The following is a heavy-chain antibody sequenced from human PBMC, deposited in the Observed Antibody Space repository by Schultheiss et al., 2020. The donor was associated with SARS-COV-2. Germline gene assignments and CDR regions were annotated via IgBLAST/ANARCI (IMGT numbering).Heavy chain of an antibody. Sequence: GGSLRLSCAASGFTFSTYAMHWVRQAPGKGLEYVSAISSNGVTTYYVDSVKGRFTISRDNSKNTLYLQMGSLRAEDMAVYYCARDGLRYCSSTSCYMGAFDIWGQGTMVTVSS. J-gene: IGHJ3*02. CDR2: ISSNGVTT. D-gene: IGHD2-2*02. CDR3: ARDGLRYCSSTSCYMGAFDI. V-gene: IGHV3-64*02. CDR1: GFTFSTYA.